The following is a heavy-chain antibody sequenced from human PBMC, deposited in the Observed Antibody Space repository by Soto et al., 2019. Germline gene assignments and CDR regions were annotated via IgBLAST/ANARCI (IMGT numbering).Heavy chain of an antibody. D-gene: IGHD3-3*01. CDR3: ASLTIFGVVMAFDY. J-gene: IGHJ4*02. CDR1: GGSISSGGYS. Sequence: ASETLSLTCAVSGGSISSGGYSWSWIRQPPGKGLEWIGYIYHSGSTYYNPSLKSRVTISVDRSKNQFSLKLSSVTAADTAVYYCASLTIFGVVMAFDYWGQGTLVTVPQ. CDR2: IYHSGST. V-gene: IGHV4-30-2*01.